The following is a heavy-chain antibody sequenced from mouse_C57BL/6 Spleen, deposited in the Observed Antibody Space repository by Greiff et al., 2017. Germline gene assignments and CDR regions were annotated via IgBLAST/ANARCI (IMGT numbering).Heavy chain of an antibody. J-gene: IGHJ3*01. CDR2: ISSGGDYI. D-gene: IGHD1-1*01. CDR3: TREGIYGSGLAWFAY. CDR1: GFTFSSYA. V-gene: IGHV5-9-1*02. Sequence: EVKLVESGEGLVKPGGSLKLSCAASGFTFSSYAMSWVRQTPEKRLAWVAYISSGGDYIYYADNVKGRFTLSRDNARNTLYLQMSSRKSEDTAMYYCTREGIYGSGLAWFAYWGQGTLVTVSA.